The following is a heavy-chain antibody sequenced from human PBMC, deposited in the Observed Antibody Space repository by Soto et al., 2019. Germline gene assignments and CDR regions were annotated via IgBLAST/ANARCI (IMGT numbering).Heavy chain of an antibody. V-gene: IGHV3-23*01. CDR1: GFTFSSYA. CDR3: AKSMGATTLRNWFDP. J-gene: IGHJ5*02. CDR2: ISGSGGST. D-gene: IGHD1-26*01. Sequence: GGSLRLSCAASGFTFSSYAMSWVRQAPGKGLEWVSAISGSGGSTYYADSVKGRFTISRDNSKNTLYLQMNSLRAEDTAVYYCAKSMGATTLRNWFDPWGQGTLVTVSS.